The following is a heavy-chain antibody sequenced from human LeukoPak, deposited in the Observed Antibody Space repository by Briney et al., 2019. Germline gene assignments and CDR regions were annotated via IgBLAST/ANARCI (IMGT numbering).Heavy chain of an antibody. Sequence: GGSLRLSCATSGFTLSHYGMHWVRQAPGKGLEWLAVIWSDATNMYYGDSVKGRFIISRDNSKNTIYLQMNSLRVEDTAVYYCAKDAQRGFDYSNSLQSWGQGTLVTVSS. V-gene: IGHV3-33*06. D-gene: IGHD4-11*01. CDR2: IWSDATNM. CDR1: GFTLSHYG. CDR3: AKDAQRGFDYSNSLQS. J-gene: IGHJ5*02.